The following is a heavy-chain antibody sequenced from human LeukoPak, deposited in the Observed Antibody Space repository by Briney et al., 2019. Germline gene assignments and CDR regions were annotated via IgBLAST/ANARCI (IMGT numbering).Heavy chain of an antibody. D-gene: IGHD5-18*01. CDR2: IYHSGST. V-gene: IGHV4-38-2*01. Sequence: PSETLFLTCAVSGYSISSGYYWGWIRQPPGKGLEWIGSIYHSGSTYYNPSLKSRVTISVDTSKNQFSLKLSSVTAADTAVYYCARPVDTAMGPFDYWGQGTLVTVSS. J-gene: IGHJ4*02. CDR1: GYSISSGYY. CDR3: ARPVDTAMGPFDY.